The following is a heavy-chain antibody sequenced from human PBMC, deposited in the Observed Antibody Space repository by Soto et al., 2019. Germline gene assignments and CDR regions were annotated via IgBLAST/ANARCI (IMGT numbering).Heavy chain of an antibody. CDR1: GFTVSSNY. J-gene: IGHJ6*02. CDR3: ARGKKSAARSYYYYGMDV. CDR2: IYSGGST. D-gene: IGHD6-6*01. V-gene: IGHV3-53*01. Sequence: GGSLRLSCAASGFTVSSNYTSWVRQAPGKGLEWVSVIYSGGSTYYADSVKGRFTISRDNSKNTLYLQMNSLRAEDTAVYYCARGKKSAARSYYYYGMDVWGQGTTVTVSS.